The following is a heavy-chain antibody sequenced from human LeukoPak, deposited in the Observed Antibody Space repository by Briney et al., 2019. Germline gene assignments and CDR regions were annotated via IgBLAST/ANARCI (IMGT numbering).Heavy chain of an antibody. J-gene: IGHJ4*02. CDR2: INHSGST. D-gene: IGHD1-1*01. V-gene: IGHV4-34*01. CDR3: ARDWT. Sequence: XPPGKGLEWIGEINHSGSTNYNPSLKSRVTISVDTSKNQFSLKLSSVTAADTAVYYCARDWTWGQGTLVTVSS.